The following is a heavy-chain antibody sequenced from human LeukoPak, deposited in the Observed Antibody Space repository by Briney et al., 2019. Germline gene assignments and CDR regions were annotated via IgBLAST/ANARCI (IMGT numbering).Heavy chain of an antibody. CDR2: IYSGGST. V-gene: IGHV3-53*04. J-gene: IGHJ5*02. CDR1: GFTVSSNY. Sequence: GGSLRLSCAASGFTVSSNYMSWVRQAPGKGLEWVSVIYSGGSTYYADSVKGRFTISRHNSKNTLYLQMSSLRAEDTAVYYCARGGYTTWFDPWGQGTLVTVSS. D-gene: IGHD3-22*01. CDR3: ARGGYTTWFDP.